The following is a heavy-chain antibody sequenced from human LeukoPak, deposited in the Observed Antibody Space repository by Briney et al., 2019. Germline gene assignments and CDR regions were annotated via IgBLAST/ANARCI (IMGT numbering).Heavy chain of an antibody. CDR3: ARDLNYYDSSGYPDY. CDR2: INPNSGGT. J-gene: IGHJ4*02. Sequence: ASVKVSCKASGYTFTGYYMHWVRQAPGQGLEWMGWINPNSGGTNYAQKFQGRVTMTRDTSISTAYMELSRLGSDDTAVYYCARDLNYYDSSGYPDYWGQGTLVTVSS. D-gene: IGHD3-22*01. V-gene: IGHV1-2*02. CDR1: GYTFTGYY.